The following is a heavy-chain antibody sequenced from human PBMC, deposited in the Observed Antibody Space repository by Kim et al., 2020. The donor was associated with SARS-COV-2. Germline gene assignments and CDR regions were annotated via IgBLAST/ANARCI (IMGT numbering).Heavy chain of an antibody. J-gene: IGHJ6*02. D-gene: IGHD3-22*01. Sequence: GGSLRLSCSVSEDTFTSYGIHWVRQAPGKGLEWVAVISYDGGNADHGDSVKGRFTISRDNSKNTVYLQMDSLRPEDTAIYYCAKDRKRLLDNYHYYGMDVWGQGTTVTVSS. CDR3: AKDRKRLLDNYHYYGMDV. CDR1: EDTFTSYG. V-gene: IGHV3-30*18. CDR2: ISYDGGNA.